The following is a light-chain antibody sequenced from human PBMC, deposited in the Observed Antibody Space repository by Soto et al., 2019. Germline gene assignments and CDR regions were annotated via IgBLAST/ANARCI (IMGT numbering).Light chain of an antibody. CDR3: QQYNSYSQAWT. V-gene: IGKV1-5*01. CDR2: DAS. Sequence: DIQITTTPSTLSASVGDRVTITCRASQSISSWLAWYQQKPGKAPKLLIYDASSLESGVPSRFSGSGSGTEFTLTISSLQPDDFATYYCQQYNSYSQAWTFGQGTKVDIK. CDR1: QSISSW. J-gene: IGKJ1*01.